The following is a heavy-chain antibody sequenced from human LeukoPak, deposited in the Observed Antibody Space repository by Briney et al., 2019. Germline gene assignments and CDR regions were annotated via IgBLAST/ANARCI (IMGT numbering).Heavy chain of an antibody. V-gene: IGHV3-53*05. D-gene: IGHD6-13*01. Sequence: GGSLRLSCAASGFSVSGNYMSWVRQAPGKGLEWVSVIYSGGATYYADSVKGRFTISRDNSKNTLYLQMSSLRAEDTAIYHCVKDLYKGDSSSWYYFDYWGQGTLVTVSS. CDR3: VKDLYKGDSSSWYYFDY. J-gene: IGHJ4*02. CDR2: IYSGGAT. CDR1: GFSVSGNY.